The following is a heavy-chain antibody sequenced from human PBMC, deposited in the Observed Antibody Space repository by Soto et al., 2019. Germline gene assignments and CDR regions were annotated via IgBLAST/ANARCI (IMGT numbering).Heavy chain of an antibody. CDR1: GYTFTSYG. V-gene: IGHV1-18*01. CDR2: ISAYNGNT. CDR3: ARFSGGSYNTYYFYYGMDV. J-gene: IGHJ6*02. D-gene: IGHD2-15*01. Sequence: GASVKVSCKASGYTFTSYGISWVRQAPGQGLDWMGWISAYNGNTKYAQDRQGRVTMTTDTSTSTAYMELRSLRSDDTAVYYCARFSGGSYNTYYFYYGMDVWGQGTTVTVAS.